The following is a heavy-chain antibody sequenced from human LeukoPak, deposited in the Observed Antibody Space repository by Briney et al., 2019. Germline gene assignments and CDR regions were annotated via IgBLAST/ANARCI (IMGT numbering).Heavy chain of an antibody. CDR2: INHSGST. J-gene: IGHJ4*02. CDR1: GGSMTTRNYY. D-gene: IGHD4-23*01. V-gene: IGHV4-39*01. Sequence: SETLSLTCTVSGGSMTTRNYYWGWIRQSPGKGLEWIGEINHSGSTNYNPSLKSRVTISVDTSKNQFSLKLSSVTAADTAVYYCARHPPTVAASWGQGTLVTVSS. CDR3: ARHPPTVAAS.